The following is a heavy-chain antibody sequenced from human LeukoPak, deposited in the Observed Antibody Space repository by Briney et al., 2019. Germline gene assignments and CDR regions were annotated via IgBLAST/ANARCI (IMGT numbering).Heavy chain of an antibody. V-gene: IGHV1-18*01. D-gene: IGHD2-15*01. Sequence: ASVKVSCKASGYTLTSYVISWVRQAPGQGLEWMGWISAYNGNTNYAQKLKGRVTMTTDTSTSTAYMELRSLRSDDTAVYYCASTYCSGGSCYSGMDVWGQGTTVTVSS. CDR3: ASTYCSGGSCYSGMDV. CDR1: GYTLTSYV. CDR2: ISAYNGNT. J-gene: IGHJ6*02.